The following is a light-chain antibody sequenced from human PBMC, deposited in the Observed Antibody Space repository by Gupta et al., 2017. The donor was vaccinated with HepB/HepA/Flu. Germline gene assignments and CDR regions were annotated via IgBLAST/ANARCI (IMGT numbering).Light chain of an antibody. V-gene: IGKV3-20*01. CDR1: QSVTSSY. Sequence: EIVLTQSPGTLSLSPGEGATLSCRASQSVTSSYLAWYQQKPGQAPRLLIYGASSRATGIPDRISGSGSGTDFTLTSSRLEPEDFAVYYCQQYGSSPLTFGQGTKVEIK. CDR2: GAS. J-gene: IGKJ1*01. CDR3: QQYGSSPLT.